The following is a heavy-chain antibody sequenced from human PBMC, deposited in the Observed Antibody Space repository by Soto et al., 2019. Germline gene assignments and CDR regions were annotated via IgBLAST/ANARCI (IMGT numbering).Heavy chain of an antibody. CDR3: AKDPAKVTVTKSNWFDP. CDR1: GFTFSSYA. Sequence: PGGSLRLSCAASGFTFSSYAMSWVRQAPGKGLEWVSAISGSGGSTYYADSVKGRFTISRDNSKNTLYLQMNSLRAEDTAVYYCAKDPAKVTVTKSNWFDPWGQGTLVTVSS. V-gene: IGHV3-23*01. CDR2: ISGSGGST. J-gene: IGHJ5*02. D-gene: IGHD4-17*01.